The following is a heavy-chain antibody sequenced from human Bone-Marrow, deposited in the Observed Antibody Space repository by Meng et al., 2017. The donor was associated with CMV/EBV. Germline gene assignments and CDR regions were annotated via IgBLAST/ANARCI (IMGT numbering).Heavy chain of an antibody. CDR3: AVVPAATRFYYYYGMDV. V-gene: IGHV3-23*03. CDR2: IYSGGSST. J-gene: IGHJ6*02. D-gene: IGHD2-2*01. Sequence: GESLKISCAASGFTFSSYAMSWVRQAPGKGLEWVSVIYSGGSSTYYADSVKGRFTISRDNAKNSLYLQMNSLRAEDTAVYYCAVVPAATRFYYYYGMDVWGQGTTVAVSS. CDR1: GFTFSSYA.